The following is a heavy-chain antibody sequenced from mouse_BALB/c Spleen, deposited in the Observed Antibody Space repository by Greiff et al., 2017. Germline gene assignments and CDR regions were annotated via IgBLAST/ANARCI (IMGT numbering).Heavy chain of an antibody. D-gene: IGHD2-4*01. V-gene: IGHV5-6*01. CDR2: ISSGGSYT. Sequence: EVMLVESGGDLVKPGGSLKLSCAASGFTFSSYGMSWVRQTPDKRLEWVATISSGGSYTYYPDSVKGRFTISRDNAKNTLYLQMSSLKSEDTAMYYCAKGDYDEFAYWGQGTLVTVSA. J-gene: IGHJ3*01. CDR1: GFTFSSYG. CDR3: AKGDYDEFAY.